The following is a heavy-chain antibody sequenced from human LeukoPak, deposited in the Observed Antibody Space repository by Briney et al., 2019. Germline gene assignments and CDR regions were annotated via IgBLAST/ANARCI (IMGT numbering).Heavy chain of an antibody. Sequence: GGSLRLSCAASGFPFRDYVMSWVRQAPGKGLEWVSYINHNGETIYYADSVKGRFTISRDNGKNSLYLQMNSLRDEDTAVYYCAADSDWAFHYWGQGTRVTVSS. CDR2: INHNGETI. V-gene: IGHV3-48*02. D-gene: IGHD2-21*02. CDR3: AADSDWAFHY. J-gene: IGHJ4*02. CDR1: GFPFRDYV.